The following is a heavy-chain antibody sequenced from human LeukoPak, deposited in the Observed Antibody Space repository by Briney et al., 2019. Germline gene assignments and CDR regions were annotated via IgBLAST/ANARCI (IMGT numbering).Heavy chain of an antibody. Sequence: PGGSLRLSCAASGFPFSTYAMSWVRQTPGKGLEWVSAISGSGGTTYYPDSVKGRFTISRDNSKNTLYLQMNSLRAEDTAVYYCAKKEAMIRGVPYYYDFWGQGTLVTVSS. CDR2: ISGSGGTT. CDR1: GFPFSTYA. CDR3: AKKEAMIRGVPYYYDF. J-gene: IGHJ4*02. V-gene: IGHV3-23*01. D-gene: IGHD3-10*01.